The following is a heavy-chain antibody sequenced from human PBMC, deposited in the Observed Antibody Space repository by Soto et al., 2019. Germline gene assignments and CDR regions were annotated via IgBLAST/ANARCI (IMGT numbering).Heavy chain of an antibody. V-gene: IGHV4-31*03. CDR1: GGSISSGGYY. D-gene: IGHD3-10*01. Sequence: TLSLTCTVSGGSISSGGYYWSWIRQHPGKGLEWIGYIYYSGSTYYNPSLKSRVTISVDTSKNQFSLKLSSVTAADTAVYYCARGVRGSGRYLAFDIWGQGTMVTVSS. CDR3: ARGVRGSGRYLAFDI. J-gene: IGHJ3*02. CDR2: IYYSGST.